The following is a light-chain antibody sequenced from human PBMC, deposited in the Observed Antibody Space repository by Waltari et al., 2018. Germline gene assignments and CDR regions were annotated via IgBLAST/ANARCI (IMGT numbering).Light chain of an antibody. J-gene: IGKJ4*01. CDR3: QNRRDWPLLT. CDR2: AAS. V-gene: IGKV3-11*01. Sequence: VLTQSTATLSLSPGDRATLSCRASQNIGDYLAWYQQKPGQAPRLLISAASNRATGVPARFSGSGSGTDFTLTISSLEPEDFAVYYCQNRRDWPLLTFGGGTKVEIK. CDR1: QNIGDY.